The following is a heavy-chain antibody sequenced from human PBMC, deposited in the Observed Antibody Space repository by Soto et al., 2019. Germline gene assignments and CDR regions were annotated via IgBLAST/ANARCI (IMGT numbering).Heavy chain of an antibody. D-gene: IGHD3-22*01. CDR3: ATEQYYYDSSGSI. V-gene: IGHV3-7*03. CDR2: IKQDGSEK. Sequence: PGGSLRLSCAASGFTFSSYWMSWVRQAPGKGLEWVANIKQDGSEKYYVDSVKGRFTISRDNAKNSLYLQMNSLRAEDTAVYYCATEQYYYDSSGSIWGQGTMVTVSS. J-gene: IGHJ3*02. CDR1: GFTFSSYW.